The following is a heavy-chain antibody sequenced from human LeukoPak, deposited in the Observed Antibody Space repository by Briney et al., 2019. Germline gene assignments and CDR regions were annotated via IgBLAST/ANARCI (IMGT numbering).Heavy chain of an antibody. D-gene: IGHD2-2*01. J-gene: IGHJ4*02. V-gene: IGHV4-34*01. CDR3: ASGPSSTSLFDY. Sequence: SETLSLTCAVYGGSFSGYYWSWIRQPPGKGLEWIGEINHSGSTNYNPSLKSRVTISVDTSKNQFSLKLSSVTAADTAVYYCASGPSSTSLFDYWGQGTLVTVSS. CDR1: GGSFSGYY. CDR2: INHSGST.